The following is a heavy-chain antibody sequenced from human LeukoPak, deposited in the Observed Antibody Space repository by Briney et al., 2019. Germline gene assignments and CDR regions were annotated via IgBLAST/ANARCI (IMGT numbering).Heavy chain of an antibody. D-gene: IGHD3-16*01. V-gene: IGHV4-39*01. CDR3: ARAAFEGGFDY. CDR1: GGSISSSSYY. Sequence: PSETLSLTCTVSGGSISSSSYYWGWIRQPPGKGLEWIGSIYYSGSTYYNPSLKSRVTISVDTSKNQFSLKLSSVTAADTAVYYCARAAFEGGFDYWGQGTLVAVSS. J-gene: IGHJ4*02. CDR2: IYYSGST.